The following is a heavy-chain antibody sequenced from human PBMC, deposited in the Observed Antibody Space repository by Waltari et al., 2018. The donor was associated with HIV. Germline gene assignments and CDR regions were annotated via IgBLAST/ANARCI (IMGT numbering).Heavy chain of an antibody. D-gene: IGHD2-8*02. CDR2: VWQDGSNK. J-gene: IGHJ6*02. CDR1: GSTVRNYG. V-gene: IGHV3-33*01. CDR3: ARDVQGYCAGERCFYGMDV. Sequence: QVQLVESGGGVVQPGRSLRLSCAASGSTVRNYGMHWVRPAPGKGLEWVAVVWQDGSNKYYGDSVKGRFTISRDNSKNTLELQMNSLRAEDTAVYYCARDVQGYCAGERCFYGMDVWGQGTTVTVSS.